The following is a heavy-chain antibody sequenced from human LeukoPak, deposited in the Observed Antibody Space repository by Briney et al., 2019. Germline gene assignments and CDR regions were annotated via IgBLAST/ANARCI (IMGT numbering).Heavy chain of an antibody. CDR3: ASMTAHYYYYGMDV. Sequence: SETLSFTCTVSGGSISSSSYYWGWIRQPPGKGLEWIGSIYYSGSTYYNPSLKSRVTISVDTSKNQFSLKLSSVTAADTAVYYCASMTAHYYYYGMDVWGQGTTVTVSS. CDR2: IYYSGST. J-gene: IGHJ6*02. CDR1: GGSISSSSYY. V-gene: IGHV4-39*01.